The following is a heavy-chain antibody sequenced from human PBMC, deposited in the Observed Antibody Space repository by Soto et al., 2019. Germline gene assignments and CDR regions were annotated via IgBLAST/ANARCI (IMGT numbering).Heavy chain of an antibody. CDR1: GFSFSTYA. J-gene: IGHJ6*02. Sequence: GGSLRLSCAASGFSFSTYAMTWVRQAPGKGLEWVSGSSGTGDNTFYADSVKGRFTISRDNSKNTLDLQMNSLRIDDTAVYYCAKSMGGSDYYSLYGMDVWGQGTTVTVSS. CDR2: SSGTGDNT. V-gene: IGHV3-23*01. CDR3: AKSMGGSDYYSLYGMDV. D-gene: IGHD1-26*01.